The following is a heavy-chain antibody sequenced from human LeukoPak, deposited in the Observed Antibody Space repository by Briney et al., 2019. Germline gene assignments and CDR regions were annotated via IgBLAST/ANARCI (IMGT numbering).Heavy chain of an antibody. CDR1: GFTFSSYS. Sequence: PGGSLRLSCAASGFTFSSYSMNWVRQAPGKGLEWVSYISSSSSTIYYADSVKGRFTISRDNAKNPLYLQMNSLRAEDTAVYYCARDLGGYSYGYNYWGQGTLVTVSS. D-gene: IGHD5-18*01. V-gene: IGHV3-48*01. CDR3: ARDLGGYSYGYNY. J-gene: IGHJ4*02. CDR2: ISSSSSTI.